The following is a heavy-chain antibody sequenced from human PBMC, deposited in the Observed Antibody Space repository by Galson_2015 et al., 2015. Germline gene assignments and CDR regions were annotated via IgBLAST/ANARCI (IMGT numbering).Heavy chain of an antibody. D-gene: IGHD2-15*01. V-gene: IGHV3-21*01. J-gene: IGHJ6*03. CDR3: ARVNSCSGGSCQGSVREDYMDV. Sequence: SLRLSCAASGFTFSSYWMSWVRQAPGKGLEWVSSISSSSSYIYYADSVKGRFTTSRDNAKNSLYLQMNSLRAEDTAVYYCARVNSCSGGSCQGSVREDYMDVWAKGTTVTVSS. CDR1: GFTFSSYW. CDR2: ISSSSSYI.